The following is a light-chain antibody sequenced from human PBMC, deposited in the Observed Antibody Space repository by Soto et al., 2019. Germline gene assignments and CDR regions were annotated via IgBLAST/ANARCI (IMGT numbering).Light chain of an antibody. J-gene: IGLJ1*01. CDR2: DVS. Sequence: TSSDVGGYNYVSWYQQHPGKAPKLMIYDVSNRPSGVSNRFSGSKSGNTASLTISGLQAEDEADYYCSSYTSSGTLYVFGTGSKVTVL. CDR3: SSYTSSGTLYV. CDR1: SSDVGGYNY. V-gene: IGLV2-14*04.